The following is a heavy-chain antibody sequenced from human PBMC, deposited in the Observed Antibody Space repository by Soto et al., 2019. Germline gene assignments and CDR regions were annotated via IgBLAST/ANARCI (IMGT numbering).Heavy chain of an antibody. CDR3: ALYCSGVSCSGH. CDR1: GFTFRSYS. V-gene: IGHV3-23*01. Sequence: GGSLRLSCAASGFTFRSYSMTWVRQAPGKGLQWVSAISASGDNIYYADSVRGRFTISRDNSKNTLHLQMNRLRAEDTAVYYCALYCSGVSCSGHWGQGTLVTVSS. J-gene: IGHJ4*02. CDR2: ISASGDNI. D-gene: IGHD2-15*01.